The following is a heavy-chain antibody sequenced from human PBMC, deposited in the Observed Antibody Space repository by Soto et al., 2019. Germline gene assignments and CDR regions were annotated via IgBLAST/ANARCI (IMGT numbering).Heavy chain of an antibody. Sequence: ASVKVSCKASGYTFTSYGITWVRQAPGQGLEWMGWISTYNGKTDYAQSLQDRVTMTTDTSTSTAYLELGSLRSDDTAVYYCARGWGTNGLDVWGHGTAVTVSS. J-gene: IGHJ6*02. CDR2: ISTYNGKT. V-gene: IGHV1-18*01. CDR3: ARGWGTNGLDV. CDR1: GYTFTSYG. D-gene: IGHD3-16*01.